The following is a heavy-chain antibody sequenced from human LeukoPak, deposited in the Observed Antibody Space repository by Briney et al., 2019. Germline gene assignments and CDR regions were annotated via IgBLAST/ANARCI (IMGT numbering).Heavy chain of an antibody. D-gene: IGHD6-19*01. J-gene: IGHJ4*02. V-gene: IGHV6-1*01. CDR1: GDSVSSNSAA. CDR2: TYYRSKWNY. Sequence: SQTLSLTCAISGDSVSSNSAAWNWIRQSPSRGLEWLGRTYYRSKWNYEYAVSVKSRLTINPDTSKNQFSLHLDSMTPEDTALYYCARDIGSGCTDWGQGTLVTVSS. CDR3: ARDIGSGCTD.